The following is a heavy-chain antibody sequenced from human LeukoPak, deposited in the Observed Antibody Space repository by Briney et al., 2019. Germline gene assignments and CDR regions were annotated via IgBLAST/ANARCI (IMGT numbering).Heavy chain of an antibody. CDR1: GFTFGYYG. CDR2: ISSGSGTI. V-gene: IGHV3-48*01. J-gene: IGHJ4*02. Sequence: GGSLRLSCAASGFTFGYYGMNWVRRAPGKGLEWISYISSGSGTIYYADSVKGRFSISRDDAKSSLYLQVNSLRVEDTAVYYCARVASAWADDYWGQGALVTVFS. CDR3: ARVASAWADDY. D-gene: IGHD6-19*01.